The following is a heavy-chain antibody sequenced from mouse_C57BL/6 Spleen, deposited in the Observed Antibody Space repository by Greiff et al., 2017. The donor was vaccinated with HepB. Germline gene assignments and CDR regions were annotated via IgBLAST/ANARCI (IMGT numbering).Heavy chain of an antibody. D-gene: IGHD2-3*01. Sequence: VQLQQSGPELVKPGASVKISCKASGYAFSSSWMNWVKQRPGKGLEWIGRIYPGDGDTNYNGKFKGKATLTADKSSSTAYMQLSSLTSEDSAVYFCARDGYYFCAMDYWGQGTSGTVSS. V-gene: IGHV1-82*01. CDR1: GYAFSSSW. J-gene: IGHJ4*01. CDR3: ARDGYYFCAMDY. CDR2: IYPGDGDT.